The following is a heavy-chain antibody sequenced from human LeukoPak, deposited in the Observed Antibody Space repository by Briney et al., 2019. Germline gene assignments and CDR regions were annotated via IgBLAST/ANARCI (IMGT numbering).Heavy chain of an antibody. CDR3: ARAHKKDYYGSGIGY. CDR1: GYTFISYG. CDR2: ISAYNGNT. Sequence: GASVKVSCKASGYTFISYGISWVRQAPGQGLEWMGWISAYNGNTNYAQKLQGRVTMTTDTSTSTAYMELRSLRSDDTAVYYCARAHKKDYYGSGIGYWGQGTLVTVSS. D-gene: IGHD3-10*01. J-gene: IGHJ4*02. V-gene: IGHV1-18*01.